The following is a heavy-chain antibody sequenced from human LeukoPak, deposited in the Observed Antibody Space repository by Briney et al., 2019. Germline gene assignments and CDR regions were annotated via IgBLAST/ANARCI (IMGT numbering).Heavy chain of an antibody. Sequence: SETLSLTCTVSGGSISSYYWSWIRQPPGKGLEWIGYIYYSGSTNYNPSLKSRVTISVDTSKNQFSLKLSSVTAADTAVYYCARVSYGSGSCYALDYWGQGTLVTVSS. J-gene: IGHJ4*02. V-gene: IGHV4-59*01. CDR3: ARVSYGSGSCYALDY. D-gene: IGHD3-10*01. CDR2: IYYSGST. CDR1: GGSISSYY.